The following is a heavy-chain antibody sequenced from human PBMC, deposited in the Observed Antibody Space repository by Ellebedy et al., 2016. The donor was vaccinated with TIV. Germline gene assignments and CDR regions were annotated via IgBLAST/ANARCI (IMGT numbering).Heavy chain of an antibody. CDR3: AREAVAGEWFDP. J-gene: IGHJ5*02. D-gene: IGHD6-19*01. V-gene: IGHV4-39*07. Sequence: MPSETLSLTCTVSGGSISNSDYYWNWIRQPPGKGLEWIGSIYYSGSTHSNPSLKSRVTISVDTSKNQFSLKLRSVTAADTAVYYCAREAVAGEWFDPWGQGTLVTVSS. CDR1: GGSISNSDYY. CDR2: IYYSGST.